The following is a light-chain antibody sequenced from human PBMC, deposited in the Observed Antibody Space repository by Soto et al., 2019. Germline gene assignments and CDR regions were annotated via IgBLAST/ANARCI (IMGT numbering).Light chain of an antibody. Sequence: QSALAQPASVSGSFGQSITISCSGPNTDLGVYGYVSWYQHQPGKAPQLLIYDVNNRPSGISDRVSGSKSGDTASLTISGLQPEDEADYFCFSKISGFVYGFGAGTKGTGL. V-gene: IGLV2-14*01. J-gene: IGLJ1*01. CDR1: NTDLGVYGY. CDR3: FSKISGFVYG. CDR2: DVN.